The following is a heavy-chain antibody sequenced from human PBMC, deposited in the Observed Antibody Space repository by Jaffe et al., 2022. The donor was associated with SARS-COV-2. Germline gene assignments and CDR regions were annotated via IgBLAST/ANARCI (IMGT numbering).Heavy chain of an antibody. V-gene: IGHV4-34*01. CDR2: INHSGST. CDR3: ARGRWTGYCSSTSCYKVDPSWGYFQH. D-gene: IGHD2-2*02. Sequence: QVQLQQWGAGLLKPSETLSLTCAVYGGSFSGYYWSWIRQPPGKGLEWIGEINHSGSTNYNPSLKSRVTISVDTSKNQFSLKLSSVTAADTAVYYCARGRWTGYCSSTSCYKVDPSWGYFQHWGQGTLVTVSS. J-gene: IGHJ1*01. CDR1: GGSFSGYY.